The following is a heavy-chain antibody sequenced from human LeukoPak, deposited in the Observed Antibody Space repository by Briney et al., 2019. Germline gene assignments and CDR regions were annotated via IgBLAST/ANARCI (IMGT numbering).Heavy chain of an antibody. CDR2: INPNSGGT. CDR3: AGGIYSNYEGFDY. CDR1: GYTFTGYY. Sequence: GASVKVSCKASGYTFTGYYMHWVRQAPGQGLEWMGRINPNSGGTNYAQKFQGRVTMTRDTSISTAYMELSRLRSDDTAVYYCAGGIYSNYEGFDYWGQGTLVTVSS. J-gene: IGHJ4*02. D-gene: IGHD4-11*01. V-gene: IGHV1-2*06.